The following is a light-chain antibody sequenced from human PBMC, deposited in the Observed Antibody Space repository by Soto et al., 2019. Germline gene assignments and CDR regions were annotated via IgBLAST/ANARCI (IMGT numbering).Light chain of an antibody. Sequence: EIVLTQSPGTLSLSPGERATLSCGASQSLSSNSLAWYQQKPGQAPRLLIYGASSRATGIPDRFSGSGSGTDFTLTISSLQPEDFATYYCQQSYSTPPTFGQGTKVEIK. V-gene: IGKV3-20*01. CDR2: GAS. CDR1: QSLSSNS. CDR3: QQSYSTPPT. J-gene: IGKJ1*01.